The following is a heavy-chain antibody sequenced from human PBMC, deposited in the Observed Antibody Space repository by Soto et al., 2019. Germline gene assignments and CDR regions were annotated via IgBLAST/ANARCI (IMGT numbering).Heavy chain of an antibody. J-gene: IGHJ4*02. CDR3: AKAGDPGNTFGGVEVPNIDY. V-gene: IGHV3-30*18. CDR2: VSYEGRNK. CDR1: GFTFNRHG. Sequence: QVQLVESGGDVVQPGRSLRLSCAASGFTFNRHGMHWVRQAPGKGLEWVAVVSYEGRNKYYADSVKGRFTISRDDSRNTLYLQMNSLRAEDTAMYYCAKAGDPGNTFGGVEVPNIDYWGQGTLVTVSS. D-gene: IGHD3-16*01.